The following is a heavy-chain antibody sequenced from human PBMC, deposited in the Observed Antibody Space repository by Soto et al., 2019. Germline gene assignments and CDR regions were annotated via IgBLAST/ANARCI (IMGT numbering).Heavy chain of an antibody. CDR3: ASITGRHFEY. CDR1: SGSISVTNVF. J-gene: IGHJ4*02. V-gene: IGHV4-39*01. D-gene: IGHD1-20*01. Sequence: PSETRSLTCTVSSGSISVTNVFWGWVRQPPGKGLEWIGNVDYSGTAYFSPSLATRVTFHVDTSKNQFSLTLYSVTAADTAVYYCASITGRHFEYSGQGTLV. CDR2: VDYSGTA.